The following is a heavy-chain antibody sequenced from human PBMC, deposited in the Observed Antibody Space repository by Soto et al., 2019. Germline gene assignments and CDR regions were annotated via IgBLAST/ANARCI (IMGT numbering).Heavy chain of an antibody. J-gene: IGHJ3*02. V-gene: IGHV3-23*01. Sequence: PGGSLRLSCAASGLTFSSYAMSWVRQTPGKGLEWVSAISGSGGSTYYADSVKGRFTISRDNSKNTLYLQMNSLRAEDTAVYYCAKAILAVAGKSAFDIWGQGTMVTVSS. CDR3: AKAILAVAGKSAFDI. D-gene: IGHD6-19*01. CDR1: GLTFSSYA. CDR2: ISGSGGST.